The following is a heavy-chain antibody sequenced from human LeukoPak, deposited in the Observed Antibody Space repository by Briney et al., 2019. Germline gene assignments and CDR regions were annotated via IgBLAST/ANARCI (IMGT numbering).Heavy chain of an antibody. D-gene: IGHD6-19*01. CDR3: ARDLGTSVVGQWLVPGRFDP. J-gene: IGHJ5*02. CDR2: ISGSGGST. Sequence: GGSLRLSCAASGFTFSSYAMSWVRQAPGKGREWVSAISGSGGSTYYADSVKGRFTISRDNSKNTLYLQMNSLRAEDTAVYCCARDLGTSVVGQWLVPGRFDPWGQGTLVTVSS. CDR1: GFTFSSYA. V-gene: IGHV3-23*01.